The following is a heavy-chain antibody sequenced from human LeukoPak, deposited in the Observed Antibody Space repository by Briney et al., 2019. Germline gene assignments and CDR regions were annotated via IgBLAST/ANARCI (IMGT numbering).Heavy chain of an antibody. V-gene: IGHV4-34*01. CDR2: INHSGST. CDR3: ARWAWSGYYTGLDY. Sequence: PSETLSLTCAVYGGSFSGYYWSWIRQPPGKGLEWIGEINHSGSTNYNPSPKSRVTISVDTSKNQFSLKLSSETAADTAVYYCARWAWSGYYTGLDYWGQGTLVTVSS. D-gene: IGHD3-3*01. J-gene: IGHJ4*02. CDR1: GGSFSGYY.